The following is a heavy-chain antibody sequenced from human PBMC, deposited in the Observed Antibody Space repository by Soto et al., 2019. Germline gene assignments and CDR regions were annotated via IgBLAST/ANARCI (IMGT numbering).Heavy chain of an antibody. J-gene: IGHJ4*02. V-gene: IGHV1-69*02. CDR3: ATTSGGVATVHFDH. D-gene: IGHD5-12*01. CDR1: GGTFNSYT. CDR2: VIPILGIS. Sequence: QVQLVQSGAEVKKPGSSVKVSCKASGGTFNSYTITWVRQAPGQGLEWMGRVIPILGISDYAQKFQDRATITADKTTNTGYMALSSLRSDDAAVYYCATTSGGVATVHFDHWGQGTLVTVS.